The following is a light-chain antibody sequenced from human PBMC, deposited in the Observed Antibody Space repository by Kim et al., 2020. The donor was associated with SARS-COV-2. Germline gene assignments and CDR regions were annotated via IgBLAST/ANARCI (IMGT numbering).Light chain of an antibody. CDR2: EDT. V-gene: IGLV3-25*03. J-gene: IGLJ3*02. Sequence: SYELTQPPSLSVSPGQTARITCSGDALPNQYAYWFQQKPGQAPVLVIYEDTERPSGIPERFSGSTSGTTVTLTINGVQAEDEADYYCQSSDSSDTFWVFGGGTKLTVL. CDR1: ALPNQY. CDR3: QSSDSSDTFWV.